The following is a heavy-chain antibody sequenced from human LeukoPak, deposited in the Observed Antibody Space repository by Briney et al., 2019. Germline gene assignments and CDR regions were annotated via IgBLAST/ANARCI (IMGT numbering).Heavy chain of an antibody. V-gene: IGHV3-48*03. CDR3: ARVLLEWLLSGPVVRALDY. CDR2: ISSSGSTI. Sequence: GGSLRLSCAASGFTFSSYEMNWVRQAPGKGLEWVSYISSSGSTIYYADSVKGRFTISRDNAKNSLYLQMNSLRAEDTAVYYCARVLLEWLLSGPVVRALDYWGQGTLVTVSS. CDR1: GFTFSSYE. D-gene: IGHD3-3*01. J-gene: IGHJ4*02.